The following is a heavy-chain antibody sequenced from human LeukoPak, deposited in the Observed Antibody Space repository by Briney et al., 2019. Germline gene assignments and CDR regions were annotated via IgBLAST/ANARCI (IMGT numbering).Heavy chain of an antibody. Sequence: ASVKVSCKASGYTLTGYYMHWVRQAPGQGLEWMGWINPNSGGTNYAQKFQGWVTMTRDTSISTAYMELSRLRSDDTAVYYCARRGVTGARGGYYYYYGMDVWGQGATVTVSS. CDR1: GYTLTGYY. V-gene: IGHV1-2*04. J-gene: IGHJ6*02. D-gene: IGHD1-20*01. CDR2: INPNSGGT. CDR3: ARRGVTGARGGYYYYYGMDV.